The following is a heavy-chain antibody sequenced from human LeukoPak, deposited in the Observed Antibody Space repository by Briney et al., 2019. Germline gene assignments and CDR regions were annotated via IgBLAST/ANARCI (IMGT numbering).Heavy chain of an antibody. J-gene: IGHJ6*02. V-gene: IGHV4-31*02. CDR3: ATGLGELSHYYYYGVDV. CDR2: IYYSGST. D-gene: IGHD3-16*02. Sequence: LRLSCAASGFTITDHHMDWVRQAPGKGLEWIGYIYYSGSTYYNPSLKSRVTISVDTSKNQFSLKLSSVTAADTAVYYCATGLGELSHYYYYGVDVWGQGTTVTVSS. CDR1: GFTITDHH.